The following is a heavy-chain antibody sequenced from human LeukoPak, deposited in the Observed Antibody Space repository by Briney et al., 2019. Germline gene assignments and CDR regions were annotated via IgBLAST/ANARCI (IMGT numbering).Heavy chain of an antibody. CDR1: DYTFTRYG. CDR2: ISGSNGNT. J-gene: IGHJ3*01. Sequence: ASVKVSCKASDYTFTRYGISWVRQAPGQGLEWMGWISGSNGNTNYAQKTQDRVTFTTDTSTSTAYLEVSSLRPEDMAVYYCARERGIRDAFDFWGQGTMVTVSS. CDR3: ARERGIRDAFDF. D-gene: IGHD1-14*01. V-gene: IGHV1-18*03.